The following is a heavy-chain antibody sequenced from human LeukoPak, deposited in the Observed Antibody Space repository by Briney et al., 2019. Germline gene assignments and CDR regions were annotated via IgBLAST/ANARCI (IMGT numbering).Heavy chain of an antibody. Sequence: GASVKVSCKASGGTFSSYAISWVRQAPGQGLEWKGRIIPILGIANYAQKFQGRVTITADKSTSTAYMELSSLRSEDTAVYYCAREMAPPTAFDIWGQGTMVTVSS. J-gene: IGHJ3*02. CDR2: IIPILGIA. CDR3: AREMAPPTAFDI. D-gene: IGHD5-24*01. CDR1: GGTFSSYA. V-gene: IGHV1-69*04.